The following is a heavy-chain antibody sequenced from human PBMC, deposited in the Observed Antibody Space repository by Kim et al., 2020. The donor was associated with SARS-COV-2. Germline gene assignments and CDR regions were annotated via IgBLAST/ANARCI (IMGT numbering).Heavy chain of an antibody. J-gene: IGHJ3*01. CDR3: ARGRGYNFDLS. CDR2: T. Sequence: TNYNPSLKSRVTRSVDTSKNQCCLKLSSVTAADTAVYYCARGRGYNFDLSWGQGTMVTVSS. D-gene: IGHD5-12*01. V-gene: IGHV4-34*09.